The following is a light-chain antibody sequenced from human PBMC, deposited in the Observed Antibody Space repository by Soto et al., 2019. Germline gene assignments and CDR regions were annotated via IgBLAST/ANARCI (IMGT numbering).Light chain of an antibody. CDR1: QSYRTSY. J-gene: IGKJ4*01. CDR3: QHYGNSPLT. Sequence: EIVLTQSPGTQSLSPGERATLSCRASQSYRTSYFAWYQQKPGQAPRLLIFGASSRATGIPDRFSGSGSGTDFTLTISRLEPEDFALYYCQHYGNSPLTFGGGTKVEIK. CDR2: GAS. V-gene: IGKV3-20*01.